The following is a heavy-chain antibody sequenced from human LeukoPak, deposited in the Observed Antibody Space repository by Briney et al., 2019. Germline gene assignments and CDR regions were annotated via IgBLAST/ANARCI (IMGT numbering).Heavy chain of an antibody. CDR1: GFTFSSYA. Sequence: GGSLLLSCAASGFTFSSYAMSGGRRAPGKGLEWVSAISGSGGSTYYADSVKGRFTISRDNSKNTLYLQMNSLRAEDTAVYYCAKVMSGSYYDSIDYWGQGTLVTVSS. V-gene: IGHV3-23*01. CDR3: AKVMSGSYYDSIDY. CDR2: ISGSGGST. D-gene: IGHD1-26*01. J-gene: IGHJ4*02.